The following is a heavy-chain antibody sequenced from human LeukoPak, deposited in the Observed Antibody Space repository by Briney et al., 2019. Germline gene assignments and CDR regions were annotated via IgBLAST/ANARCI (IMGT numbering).Heavy chain of an antibody. CDR1: GYTFTSYD. V-gene: IGHV1-8*01. Sequence: GASVKVSCKSAGYTFTSYDINWVRQATGQGLEWMGWMNPNSGNTGYAQKFQGRVTMTRNTSISTAYMELSSLRSEDTAVYYCARGRRTMVRGVKPLYYFDYWGQGTLVTVSS. CDR3: ARGRRTMVRGVKPLYYFDY. CDR2: MNPNSGNT. J-gene: IGHJ4*02. D-gene: IGHD3-10*01.